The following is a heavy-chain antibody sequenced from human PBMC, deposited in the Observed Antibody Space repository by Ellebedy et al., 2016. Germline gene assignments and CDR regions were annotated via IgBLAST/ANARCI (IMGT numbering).Heavy chain of an antibody. CDR2: IWYDASDK. Sequence: GESLKISCAASGFTFSSYGMHWVRQAPGKGLEWVAVIWYDASDKYYADSVKGRFTISRDNSKNTLYLQMNSLRAEDTAVYYCAKTTWDLWGRGTLVTVSS. CDR1: GFTFSSYG. V-gene: IGHV3-33*06. CDR3: AKTTWDL. J-gene: IGHJ2*01. D-gene: IGHD1-14*01.